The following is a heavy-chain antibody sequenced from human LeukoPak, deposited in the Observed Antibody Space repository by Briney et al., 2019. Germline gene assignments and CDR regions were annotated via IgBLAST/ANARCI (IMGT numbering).Heavy chain of an antibody. Sequence: GGSLRLSCAASGFTFSSYSMNWVRQAQGKGLEWVSYISSSSSTIYYADSVKGRFTISRDNAKNSLYLQMNSLRAEDTAVYYCARDESTNSSDYWGQGTLVTVSS. CDR3: ARDESTNSSDY. V-gene: IGHV3-48*01. CDR2: ISSSSSTI. D-gene: IGHD5/OR15-5a*01. CDR1: GFTFSSYS. J-gene: IGHJ4*02.